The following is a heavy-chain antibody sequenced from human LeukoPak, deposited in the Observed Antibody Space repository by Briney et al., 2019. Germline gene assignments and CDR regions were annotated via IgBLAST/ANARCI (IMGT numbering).Heavy chain of an antibody. J-gene: IGHJ1*01. CDR1: GYTFTSYY. Sequence: ASVKVSCKASGYTFTSYYMHWVRQAPGQGLEWMGIINPSGGSTSYTQKFQGRVTMTRDTSISTAYMELSRLRSDVTAVYYCASAIGAYGDYGFQHWGQGTLVTVSS. V-gene: IGHV1-46*01. CDR2: INPSGGST. CDR3: ASAIGAYGDYGFQH. D-gene: IGHD4-17*01.